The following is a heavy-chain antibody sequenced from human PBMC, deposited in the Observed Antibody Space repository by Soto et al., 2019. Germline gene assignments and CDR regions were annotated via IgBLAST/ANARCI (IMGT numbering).Heavy chain of an antibody. CDR2: ISGSGGST. D-gene: IGHD5-12*01. V-gene: IGHV3-23*01. CDR3: AKDRGYSGYAARNWFDP. CDR1: GFTFSSYA. Sequence: GGSLRLSCAASGFTFSSYAMSWVRQAPGKGLEWVSAISGSGGSTYYADSVKGRFTISRDNSKNTLYLQMNSLRAEDTAVYYCAKDRGYSGYAARNWFDPWGQGTLVTVSS. J-gene: IGHJ5*02.